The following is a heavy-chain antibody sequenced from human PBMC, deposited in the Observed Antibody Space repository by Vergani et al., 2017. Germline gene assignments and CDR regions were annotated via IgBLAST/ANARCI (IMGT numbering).Heavy chain of an antibody. D-gene: IGHD1-26*01. CDR1: ESTFCDYN. J-gene: IGHJ5*01. Sequence: QVQLTQSGPVMKKPGGSMKVSCQASESTFCDYNIHCVRQAPGQGLQWMGWISPKTGDTDYLQRFQDRVTMTRDASTKTVYLKMTRLTSDDTAIYYCAHSWNFGRRDWFDSWGPGTLVTVSS. V-gene: IGHV1-2*02. CDR3: AHSWNFGRRDWFDS. CDR2: ISPKTGDT.